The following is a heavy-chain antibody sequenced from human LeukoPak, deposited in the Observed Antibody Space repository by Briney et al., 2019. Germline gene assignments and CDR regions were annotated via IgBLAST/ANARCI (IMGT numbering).Heavy chain of an antibody. CDR1: GFTFNTYT. V-gene: IGHV3-21*01. CDR2: ISSGSIDI. Sequence: GGSLRPSCAASGFTFNTYTMTWVRQAPGKGLEWVSYISSGSIDIYYADSVKGRFAISRDNAKNSLYLQMNSLRGEDTAVYYCARDGGREFDYWGQGTLVTVSS. D-gene: IGHD2-15*01. CDR3: ARDGGREFDY. J-gene: IGHJ4*02.